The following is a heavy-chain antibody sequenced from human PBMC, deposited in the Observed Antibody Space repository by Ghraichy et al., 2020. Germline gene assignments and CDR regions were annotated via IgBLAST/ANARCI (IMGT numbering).Heavy chain of an antibody. J-gene: IGHJ4*02. CDR1: GGSISRSY. CDR3: ARDCSGGTCYLGTVDF. CDR2: VYIDGNT. D-gene: IGHD2-15*01. V-gene: IGHV4-4*07. Sequence: SETLSLTCTVSGGSISRSYWSWIRQPAGKGLEWIGRVYIDGNTNYNPSLKSRVSMSVDTSKNQFSLKMTSVTAADTAVYYCARDCSGGTCYLGTVDFWGRGTLVTVSS.